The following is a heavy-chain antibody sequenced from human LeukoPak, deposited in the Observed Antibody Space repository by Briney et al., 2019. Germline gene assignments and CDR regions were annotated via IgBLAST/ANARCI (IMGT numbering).Heavy chain of an antibody. Sequence: GGSLRLSCAASGFTFSSYGMHWVRQAPGKGLEWVAFIRYDGSNKYYADSVKGRFTISRDNSKNTLYLQMNSLRAEDTAVYYCAKDMWGPLWFGESWGQGTLVTVSS. V-gene: IGHV3-30*02. CDR2: IRYDGSNK. D-gene: IGHD3-10*01. CDR1: GFTFSSYG. CDR3: AKDMWGPLWFGES. J-gene: IGHJ5*02.